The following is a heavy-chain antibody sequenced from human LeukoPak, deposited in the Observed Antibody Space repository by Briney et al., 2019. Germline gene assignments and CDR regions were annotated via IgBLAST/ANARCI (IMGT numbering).Heavy chain of an antibody. V-gene: IGHV3-23*01. D-gene: IGHD1-26*01. CDR1: GFTLSSYA. CDR3: ANLPYSGSYDYYYYGMDV. CDR2: ISGSGGST. Sequence: AGGSLRLSCAASGFTLSSYAMRWVRQAPGEGLEGVSAISGSGGSTYYADSVKGRFTISRDNSKHPLYLQMNSLRAEDTAVYYCANLPYSGSYDYYYYGMDVWGQGTTVTVSS. J-gene: IGHJ6*02.